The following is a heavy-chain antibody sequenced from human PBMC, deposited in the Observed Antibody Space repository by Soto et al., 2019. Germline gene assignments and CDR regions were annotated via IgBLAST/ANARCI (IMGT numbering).Heavy chain of an antibody. J-gene: IGHJ3*02. V-gene: IGHV3-66*01. CDR3: ARDVGEMATVDAFEI. D-gene: IGHD2-21*01. CDR2: IYSGGST. Sequence: PGGSLRLSCAASGFSVSSNYMSWVRQAPGKGLEWVSVIYSGGSTYYADSVKGRFTISRDNSKNTLYLQMNSLRAEDTAVYYCARDVGEMATVDAFEIWGQGTMVTVSS. CDR1: GFSVSSNY.